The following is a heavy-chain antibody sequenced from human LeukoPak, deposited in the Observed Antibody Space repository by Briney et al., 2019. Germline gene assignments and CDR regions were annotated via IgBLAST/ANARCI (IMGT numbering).Heavy chain of an antibody. J-gene: IGHJ4*02. D-gene: IGHD6-19*01. CDR1: GFTFSSYA. V-gene: IGHV3-7*01. CDR3: ARARTSGDEALAGNY. CDR2: IKQDGSDK. Sequence: GGSLRLSCAASGFTFSSYAMSWVRQAPGQGLEWVANIKQDGSDKSYVDSVKGRFTISRDNAKNSLYLQMNGLRVEDTAVYYCARARTSGDEALAGNYWGRGTLVTVSS.